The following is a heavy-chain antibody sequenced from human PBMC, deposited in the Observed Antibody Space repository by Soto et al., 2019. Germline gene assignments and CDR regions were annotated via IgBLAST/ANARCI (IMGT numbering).Heavy chain of an antibody. D-gene: IGHD4-17*01. CDR1: GFTFSSYG. CDR3: ARDYGGNPPWEDYYYGMDV. CDR2: IWYDGSNK. Sequence: PGGSLRLSCAASGFTFSSYGMHWVRQAPGKGLEWVAVIWYDGSNKYYADSVKGRFTISRDNSKNTLYLQMNSLRAEDTAVYYCARDYGGNPPWEDYYYGMDVWGQGTTVTVSS. V-gene: IGHV3-33*01. J-gene: IGHJ6*02.